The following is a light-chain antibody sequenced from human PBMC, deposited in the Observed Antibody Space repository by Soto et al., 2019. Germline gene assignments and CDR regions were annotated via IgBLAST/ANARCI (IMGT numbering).Light chain of an antibody. CDR2: DAS. Sequence: IVLTQSPATLSVSPGERATLSCRASQSVSSDVAWFQHTPAQAPTLLTHDASTRAAGIPARFSGSGSVTEFTLTISSLQSEDCAMYYCQHSNNWPLTFGGGTKVEVK. CDR1: QSVSSD. CDR3: QHSNNWPLT. J-gene: IGKJ4*01. V-gene: IGKV3-15*01.